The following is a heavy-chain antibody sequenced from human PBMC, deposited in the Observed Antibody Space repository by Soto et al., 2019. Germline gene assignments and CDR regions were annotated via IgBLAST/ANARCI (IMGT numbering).Heavy chain of an antibody. Sequence: ASVKVSCKASGYTFTSYGISWVRQAPGQGLEWMGWISAYNGNTNYAQKLQGRVTMTTDTSTSTAYMELRSLRSDDTAVYYCAREEPLNDYGDYGDVLWNWFDPWGQGTLVTVSS. CDR2: ISAYNGNT. CDR1: GYTFTSYG. CDR3: AREEPLNDYGDYGDVLWNWFDP. D-gene: IGHD4-17*01. J-gene: IGHJ5*02. V-gene: IGHV1-18*01.